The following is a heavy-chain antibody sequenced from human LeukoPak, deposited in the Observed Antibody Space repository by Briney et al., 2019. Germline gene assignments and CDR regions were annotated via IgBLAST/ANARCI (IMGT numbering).Heavy chain of an antibody. D-gene: IGHD2-15*01. J-gene: IGHJ4*02. CDR1: GFTFSTYA. Sequence: GGSLRLSCAASGFTFSTYAMHWVRQAPGKGLEWVAFIRYDGSNKYYADSVKGRFTISRDNSKNTLYLQMNSLRAEDTAVYYCAKDSRRYCSGGSCYSSPDYWGQGTLVTVSS. V-gene: IGHV3-30*02. CDR2: IRYDGSNK. CDR3: AKDSRRYCSGGSCYSSPDY.